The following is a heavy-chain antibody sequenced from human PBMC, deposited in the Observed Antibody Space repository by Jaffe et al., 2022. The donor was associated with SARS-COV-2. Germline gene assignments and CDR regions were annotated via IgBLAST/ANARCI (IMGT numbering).Heavy chain of an antibody. CDR2: INTNTGNP. Sequence: QVQLVQSGSELKKPGASVKVSCKASGYIFTDYAMNWIRQAPGQGLEWMGWINTNTGNPTYAQDFTGRFVLSLDTSVNTAYLQISRLKTEDTAIYYCARNMAAGVGSGTWFDPWGQGTLVTVSS. D-gene: IGHD3-10*01. J-gene: IGHJ5*02. V-gene: IGHV7-4-1*02. CDR3: ARNMAAGVGSGTWFDP. CDR1: GYIFTDYA.